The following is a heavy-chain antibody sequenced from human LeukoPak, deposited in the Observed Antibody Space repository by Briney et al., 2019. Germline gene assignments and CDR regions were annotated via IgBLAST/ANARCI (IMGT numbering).Heavy chain of an antibody. V-gene: IGHV3-23*01. CDR2: IGVSGGST. Sequence: PGGSLSLSCAASGLTFSEYAMSWVRQVPGMGLEWVSTIGVSGGSTNYADSVRGRFTISRDNSKNTLYLQINSLRADDTAVYYCAKGRVGTNGVLEHWGQGTLVTVSS. D-gene: IGHD1-26*01. J-gene: IGHJ1*01. CDR3: AKGRVGTNGVLEH. CDR1: GLTFSEYA.